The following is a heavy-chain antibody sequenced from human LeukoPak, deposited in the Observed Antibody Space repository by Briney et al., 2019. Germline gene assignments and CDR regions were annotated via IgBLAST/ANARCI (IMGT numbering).Heavy chain of an antibody. CDR1: GGSISSSSYY. D-gene: IGHD3-9*01. CDR2: IYYSGST. Sequence: PSETLSLTCTVSGGSISSSSYYWGWIRQPPGKGLEWIGSIYYSGSTYYNPSLKSRVTISVDTSKNQFSLKLSSVTAADTAVYYCARLGEGELRYFDWLSMYYFDYWGQGTLVTVSS. J-gene: IGHJ4*02. V-gene: IGHV4-39*01. CDR3: ARLGEGELRYFDWLSMYYFDY.